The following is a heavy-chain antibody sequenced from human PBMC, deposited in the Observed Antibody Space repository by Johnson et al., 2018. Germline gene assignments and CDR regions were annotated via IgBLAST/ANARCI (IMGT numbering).Heavy chain of an antibody. Sequence: QVQLQESGPGLVKPSESLSLTCPVSGGSITDDYWIWIRQPPGKGLEWIGYISYSGNTKYNPSLDRRVTISVDTSKPQFSLRLSPVTAADTAIYYWAKAVGSGYDDMDVWGKGTTVTVSS. CDR1: GGSITDDY. V-gene: IGHV4-59*01. J-gene: IGHJ6*03. D-gene: IGHD1-26*01. CDR3: AKAVGSGYDDMDV. CDR2: ISYSGNT.